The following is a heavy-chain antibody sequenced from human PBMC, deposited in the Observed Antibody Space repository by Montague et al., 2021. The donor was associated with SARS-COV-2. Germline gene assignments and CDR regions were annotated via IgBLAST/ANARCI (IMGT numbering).Heavy chain of an antibody. CDR2: IYYSGST. J-gene: IGHJ5*02. CDR1: GGSVSSYC. Sequence: SETLSLTCTVSGGSVSSYCWSWTRQSPGKGLQWLGYIYYSGSTDYNPSLKSRVTMSVDTSKNQLSLRLNSVTTADTAVYFCARAGGFYDYWSGYSSSAGFFDPWGQGILVTVSS. D-gene: IGHD3-3*01. V-gene: IGHV4-59*02. CDR3: ARAGGFYDYWSGYSSSAGFFDP.